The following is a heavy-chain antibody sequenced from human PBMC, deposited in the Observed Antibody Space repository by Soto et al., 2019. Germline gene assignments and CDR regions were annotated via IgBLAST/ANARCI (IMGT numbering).Heavy chain of an antibody. V-gene: IGHV1-18*04. J-gene: IGHJ4*02. D-gene: IGHD2-8*01. Sequence: RASVKVSCKASGYTFINHGISWVRQAPGQGLEWMGWVSGSNGNTKYAQKFQGRVTMTTETSTSTAYMELRNLRSDDTAVYFCARDLYPLAYYFDYWGQGTLVTVSS. CDR3: ARDLYPLAYYFDY. CDR2: VSGSNGNT. CDR1: GYTFINHG.